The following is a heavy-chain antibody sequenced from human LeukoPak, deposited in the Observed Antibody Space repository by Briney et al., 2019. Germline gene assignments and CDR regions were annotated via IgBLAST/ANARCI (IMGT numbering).Heavy chain of an antibody. CDR2: IYYSGST. J-gene: IGHJ4*02. Sequence: SETLSLTCSVSGGSISSGGYYWSWIRQHPGKGLEWIGYIYYSGSTYYNPSLKSRVTISVDTSKNQFSLKLSSVTAADTAVYYCATFSQAGIPGIAAAAGYWGQGTLVTVSS. D-gene: IGHD6-13*01. CDR3: ATFSQAGIPGIAAAAGY. CDR1: GGSISSGGYY. V-gene: IGHV4-31*03.